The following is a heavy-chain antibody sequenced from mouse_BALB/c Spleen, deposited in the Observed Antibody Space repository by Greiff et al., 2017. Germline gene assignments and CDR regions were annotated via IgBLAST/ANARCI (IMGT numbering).Heavy chain of an antibody. Sequence: VQLQQSGPELVKPGASVKLSCTASGYSFTGYFMNWVMQSHGQSLEWIGRINPYNGDTFYNQKFKGKATLTVDKSSSTAHMELRSLASEDSAVYYCARGNYDYYYAMDYWGQGTSGTVSS. D-gene: IGHD2-4*01. V-gene: IGHV1-20*02. CDR3: ARGNYDYYYAMDY. J-gene: IGHJ4*01. CDR2: INPYNGDT. CDR1: GYSFTGYF.